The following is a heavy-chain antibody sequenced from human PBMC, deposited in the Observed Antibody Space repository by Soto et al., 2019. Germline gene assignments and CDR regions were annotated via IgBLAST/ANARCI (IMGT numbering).Heavy chain of an antibody. D-gene: IGHD3-22*01. Sequence: GASAKVSCKASGFTFTSSAMQWVRQARGQRLEWIGWIVVGSGNTNYAQKFQERVTITRDMSTSTAYMELSSLRSEDTAVYCCAADYYDSRTFDYWGQGTLVTVSS. J-gene: IGHJ4*02. V-gene: IGHV1-58*02. CDR3: AADYYDSRTFDY. CDR2: IVVGSGNT. CDR1: GFTFTSSA.